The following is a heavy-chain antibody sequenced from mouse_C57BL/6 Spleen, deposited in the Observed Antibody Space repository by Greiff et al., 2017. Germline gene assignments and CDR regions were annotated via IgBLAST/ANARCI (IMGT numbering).Heavy chain of an antibody. CDR1: GYTFTGYW. Sequence: VQLVESGAELMQPGASVKLSCKATGYTFTGYWIEWVKQRPGHGLEWIGEILPGSGSTNYNEKFKGKATFTADTSSKTAYMLLSSLTAEDSAIYYCARLDYDPYFDYWGQGTTLTVSS. CDR3: ARLDYDPYFDY. V-gene: IGHV1-9*01. D-gene: IGHD2-4*01. CDR2: ILPGSGST. J-gene: IGHJ2*01.